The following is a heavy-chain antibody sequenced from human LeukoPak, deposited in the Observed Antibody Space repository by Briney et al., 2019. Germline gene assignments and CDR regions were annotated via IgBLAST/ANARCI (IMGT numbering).Heavy chain of an antibody. CDR3: ARDYCSSTSCRYYYMDV. CDR2: IYHSGST. V-gene: IGHV4-4*02. J-gene: IGHJ6*03. Sequence: SETLSLTCAVSGGSISSSNWWSWVRQPPGKGLEWIGEIYHSGSTNYNPSLKSRVTISVDKSKNQFSLKLSSVTAADTAVYYCARDYCSSTSCRYYYMDVWGKGTTVTVSS. CDR1: GGSISSSNW. D-gene: IGHD2-2*01.